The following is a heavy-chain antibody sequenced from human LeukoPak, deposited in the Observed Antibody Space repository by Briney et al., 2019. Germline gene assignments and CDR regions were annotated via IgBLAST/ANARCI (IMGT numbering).Heavy chain of an antibody. CDR3: ARGLYPDYYVSSGSSPPEH. D-gene: IGHD3-22*01. Sequence: GGSLRLSCAASGFTFSSYSMNWVRQAPRKGLEWVSSISSSGSYIYYADSMQGRFTISRDNSKNSLFLQMNSLRAEDTAVYYCARGLYPDYYVSSGSSPPEHWGQGTLVTVSS. V-gene: IGHV3-21*01. CDR1: GFTFSSYS. CDR2: ISSSGSYI. J-gene: IGHJ1*01.